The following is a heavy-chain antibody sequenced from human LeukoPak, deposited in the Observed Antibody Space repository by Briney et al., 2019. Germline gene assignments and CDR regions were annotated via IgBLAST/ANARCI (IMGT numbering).Heavy chain of an antibody. CDR1: GFTFSSYA. V-gene: IGHV3-21*01. CDR2: ISGDSSHV. Sequence: PGGSLRLSCAASGFTFSSYAMSWVRQAPGKGLEWVSSISGDSSHVWYADSVKGRFTSSRDNAKNSLYLQMSSLRVEDTAVYYCARDKFSYDSSGYPYDVWGQGAMVTVSS. J-gene: IGHJ3*01. D-gene: IGHD3-22*01. CDR3: ARDKFSYDSSGYPYDV.